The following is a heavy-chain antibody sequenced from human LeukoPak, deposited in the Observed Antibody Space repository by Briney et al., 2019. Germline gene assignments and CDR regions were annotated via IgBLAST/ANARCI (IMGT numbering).Heavy chain of an antibody. CDR2: ISWNSGSK. CDR1: GFKFEDYA. D-gene: IGHD3-16*02. V-gene: IGHV3-9*01. CDR3: ARTSYDYVWGSYRYTYYYYYMDV. Sequence: PGTSLKLSCAASGFKFEDYAMHWVRQVPGKGLEWVSSISWNSGSKAYADSVKGRFTISRDNARNSLFLEMNNLRAEDTAFYYCARTSYDYVWGSYRYTYYYYYMDVWGKGTTVTVSS. J-gene: IGHJ6*03.